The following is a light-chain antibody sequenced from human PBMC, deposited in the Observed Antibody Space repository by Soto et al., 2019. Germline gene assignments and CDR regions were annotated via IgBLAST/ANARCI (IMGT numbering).Light chain of an antibody. CDR1: SSDVGGYNY. CDR2: EVT. J-gene: IGLJ3*02. Sequence: QSALTQPPSASGSPGQSVTISCTGTSSDVGGYNYVSWYQQHPGTAPKLMIFEVTQRPSGVPDRFSGSKSGNTASLTVSGLQDEDEGDYYCSSYVGTNNWVFGGGTKVTVL. CDR3: SSYVGTNNWV. V-gene: IGLV2-8*01.